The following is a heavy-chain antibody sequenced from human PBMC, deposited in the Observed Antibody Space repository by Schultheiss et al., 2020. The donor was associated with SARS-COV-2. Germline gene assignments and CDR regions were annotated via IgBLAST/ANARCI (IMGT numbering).Heavy chain of an antibody. V-gene: IGHV3-33*01. J-gene: IGHJ6*02. CDR2: IWYDGSNK. D-gene: IGHD3-3*01. CDR1: GFTFSSYG. CDR3: ARDLPYYDFWSGYPLNPFYYYYGMDV. Sequence: GGSLRLSCAASGFTFSSYGMHWVRQAPGKGLEWVAVIWYDGSNKYYVDSVKGRFTISRDNAKNSLYLQMNSLRAEDTAVYYCARDLPYYDFWSGYPLNPFYYYYGMDVWGQGTTVTVSS.